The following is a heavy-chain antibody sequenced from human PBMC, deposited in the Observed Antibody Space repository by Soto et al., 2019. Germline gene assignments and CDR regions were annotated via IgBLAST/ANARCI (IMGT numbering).Heavy chain of an antibody. Sequence: ASVKGSCKASGYTFTGDAMDWVRQAPGQRLEWMGWINAGNGNTKYSQKFQGRVTITRDTSASTAYMELSSLRSEDTAVYYCARGLNGYLHYFDYWGQGTPVTVSS. CDR2: INAGNGNT. D-gene: IGHD5-18*01. CDR1: GYTFTGDA. J-gene: IGHJ4*02. V-gene: IGHV1-3*01. CDR3: ARGLNGYLHYFDY.